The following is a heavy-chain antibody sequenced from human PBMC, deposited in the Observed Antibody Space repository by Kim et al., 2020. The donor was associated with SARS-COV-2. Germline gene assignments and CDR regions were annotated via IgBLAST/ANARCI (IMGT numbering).Heavy chain of an antibody. D-gene: IGHD3-9*01. Sequence: GGSLRLSCAASGFTFSGYWMHWVRQIPGEGLVWVSRISGDGSVAAYADSVKGRFTISKDNAKNTLSLQMTSLRVEDTAVYYCVKDRVDWHWGQGNIVSVS. CDR2: ISGDGSVA. V-gene: IGHV3-74*01. J-gene: IGHJ4*02. CDR1: GFTFSGYW. CDR3: VKDRVDWH.